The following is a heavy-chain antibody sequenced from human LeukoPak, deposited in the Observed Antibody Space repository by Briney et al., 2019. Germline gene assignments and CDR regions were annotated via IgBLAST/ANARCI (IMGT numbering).Heavy chain of an antibody. CDR3: WVFDY. Sequence: GSLRLSCAASGFTFSSYAMHWVRQAPGKGLEWVAVISYDGSNKYYADSVKGRFTISRDNSKNTLYLQMNSLRAEDSSSRRRWVFDYWGQGTLVTVSS. D-gene: IGHD6-13*01. J-gene: IGHJ4*02. CDR1: GFTFSSYA. CDR2: ISYDGSNK. V-gene: IGHV3-30-3*01.